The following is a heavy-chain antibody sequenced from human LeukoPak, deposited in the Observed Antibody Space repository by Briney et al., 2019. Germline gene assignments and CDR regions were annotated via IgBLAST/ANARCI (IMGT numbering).Heavy chain of an antibody. CDR1: GGSISSGGYY. D-gene: IGHD3-22*01. J-gene: IGHJ4*02. V-gene: IGHV4-30-2*01. Sequence: SETLSLTCTVSGGSISSGGYYWSWIRQPPGKGLEWIGYIYHSGSTYYNPSLKSRVTISVDRSKNQFSLKLSSVTAADTAVYYCARGSGGYYDSSGYYSLFDYWGRGTLVTVSS. CDR2: IYHSGST. CDR3: ARGSGGYYDSSGYYSLFDY.